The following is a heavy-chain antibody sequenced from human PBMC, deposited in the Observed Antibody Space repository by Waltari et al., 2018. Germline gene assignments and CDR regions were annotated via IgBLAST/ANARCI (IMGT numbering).Heavy chain of an antibody. CDR2: IYYSGST. CDR3: ARVKDRKGIAAAGFDY. CDR1: GGSISSYY. J-gene: IGHJ4*02. D-gene: IGHD6-13*01. V-gene: IGHV4-59*01. Sequence: QVQLQESGPGLVKPSETLSLTCTVSGGSISSYYWSWIRQPPWKGLEWIGYIYYSGSTNYNPSLKSRVTISVDTSKNQFSMKLSSVTAADTAVYYCARVKDRKGIAAAGFDYWGQGTLVTVS.